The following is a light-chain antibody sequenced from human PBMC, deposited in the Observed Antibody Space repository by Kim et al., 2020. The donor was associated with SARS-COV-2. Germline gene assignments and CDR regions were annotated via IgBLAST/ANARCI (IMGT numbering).Light chain of an antibody. Sequence: ALGQTVRITCQGDSLRKYYATWYHQKPGQAPLLVLYDQNSRPSGIPDRFSGSSSGNTASLTITGAQAEDEADYYCSSRDTSGDLVVFGGGTQLTVL. CDR1: SLRKYY. CDR3: SSRDTSGDLVV. CDR2: DQN. V-gene: IGLV3-19*01. J-gene: IGLJ2*01.